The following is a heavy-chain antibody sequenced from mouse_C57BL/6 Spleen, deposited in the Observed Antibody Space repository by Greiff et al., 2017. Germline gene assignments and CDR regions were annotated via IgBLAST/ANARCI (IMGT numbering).Heavy chain of an antibody. V-gene: IGHV1-54*01. D-gene: IGHD2-5*01. CDR1: GYAFTNYL. CDR3: ARGDSNGYYAIDY. Sequence: VQLQQSGAELVRPGTSVKVSCKASGYAFTNYLIKWVKQRPGQGLEWIGVINPGSGGTNYNEKFKGKATLTADKSSSTAYMQLSSLTSEDSAVYFCARGDSNGYYAIDYWGQGTSVTVSS. CDR2: INPGSGGT. J-gene: IGHJ4*01.